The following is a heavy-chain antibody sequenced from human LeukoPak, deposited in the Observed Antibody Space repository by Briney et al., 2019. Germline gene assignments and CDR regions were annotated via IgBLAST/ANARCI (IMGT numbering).Heavy chain of an antibody. V-gene: IGHV4-39*01. CDR2: IYESGST. CDR3: ARSYYDFWSGYYRPNWFDP. D-gene: IGHD3-3*01. CDR1: GGSISSSSDY. Sequence: SETLSLTCTVSGGSISSSSDYWGWIRQPPGKGLEWFGSIYESGSTYYNPSLKSRVTISVDTSKNQFSLKLGAVPPADTAVYYCARSYYDFWSGYYRPNWFDPWGQGTLVTVSS. J-gene: IGHJ5*02.